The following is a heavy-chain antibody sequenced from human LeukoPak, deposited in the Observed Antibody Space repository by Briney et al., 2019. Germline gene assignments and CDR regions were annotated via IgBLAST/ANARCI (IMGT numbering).Heavy chain of an antibody. CDR3: ARDPVRELLGRRWDNWFDP. J-gene: IGHJ5*02. V-gene: IGHV1-18*01. CDR1: GYTFTSYG. CDR2: ISAYNGNT. Sequence: ASVKVSCKASGYTFTSYGISWVRQAPGQGLEWMGWISAYNGNTNYAQKLQGRVTMTTDTSTSTAYMELRSLRSDDTAVYYCARDPVRELLGRRWDNWFDPWGQGTLVTVSS. D-gene: IGHD1-26*01.